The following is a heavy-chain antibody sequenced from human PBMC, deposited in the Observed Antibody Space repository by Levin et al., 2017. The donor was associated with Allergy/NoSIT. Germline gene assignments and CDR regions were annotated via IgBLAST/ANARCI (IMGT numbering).Heavy chain of an antibody. V-gene: IGHV3-9*01. CDR1: GFTFNDHA. D-gene: IGHD2-21*01. CDR3: TRDIGERYGYYGMDV. CDR2: INWNGGSI. J-gene: IGHJ6*01. Sequence: AGGSLRLSCAASGFTFNDHAMHWVRQLPGKGLEWVAGINWNGGSIGYADSVKGRFTISRDNAKNSLYLQMSSLRPGDTAFYYGTRDIGERYGYYGMDVWGQGTKVTVSS.